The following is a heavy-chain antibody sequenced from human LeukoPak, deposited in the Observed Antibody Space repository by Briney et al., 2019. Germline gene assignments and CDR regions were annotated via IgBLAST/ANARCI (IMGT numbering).Heavy chain of an antibody. J-gene: IGHJ4*02. V-gene: IGHV3-23*01. CDR3: AKGGIVGATWLFDY. D-gene: IGHD1-26*01. Sequence: PGGSLRLSCAASGFTFSCYAMSWVRQAPGKGVECVSAITGSGGSTYYADSVKGRFTISRDNSKNTLYLPMHSLRAEDTAVYYCAKGGIVGATWLFDYWGQGTLVTVSS. CDR2: ITGSGGST. CDR1: GFTFSCYA.